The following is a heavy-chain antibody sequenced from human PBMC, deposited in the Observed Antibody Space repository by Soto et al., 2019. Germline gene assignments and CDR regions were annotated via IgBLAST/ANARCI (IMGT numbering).Heavy chain of an antibody. V-gene: IGHV3-30*18. Sequence: GGSLRLSCAASGFTFSSYGMHWVRQAPGKGLEWVAVISYDGSNKYYADSVKGRFTISRDNSKNTLYLQMNSLRAEDTAVYYCAKDQITVYYDFWSGPGGGMDVWGQGTKVTVSS. D-gene: IGHD3-3*01. J-gene: IGHJ6*02. CDR3: AKDQITVYYDFWSGPGGGMDV. CDR1: GFTFSSYG. CDR2: ISYDGSNK.